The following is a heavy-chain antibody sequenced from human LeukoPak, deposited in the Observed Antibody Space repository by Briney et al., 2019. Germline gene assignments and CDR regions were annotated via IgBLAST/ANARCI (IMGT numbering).Heavy chain of an antibody. CDR1: GFTFSSYA. D-gene: IGHD6-13*01. V-gene: IGHV3-23*01. CDR2: ISGSGGST. Sequence: PGGSLRLSCAASGFTFSSYAMSWVRQAPGKGLEWVSAISGSGGSTYYADSVKGRFTISRDNSKNTLYLQMNSLRAEDTAVYYCAKGKSSSWYEGEFDPWGQGTLVTVSS. J-gene: IGHJ5*02. CDR3: AKGKSSSWYEGEFDP.